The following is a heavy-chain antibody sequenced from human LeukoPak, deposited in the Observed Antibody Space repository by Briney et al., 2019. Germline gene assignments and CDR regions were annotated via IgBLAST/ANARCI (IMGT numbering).Heavy chain of an antibody. CDR3: ARVGFGFTMVRGVSSFDP. Sequence: SETLSLTCTVSGGSISSSSYYWGWIRQPPGKGLEWIGSIYYSGSTYYNPSLKSRVTISVDTSKNQFSLKLSSVTAADTAVYYCARVGFGFTMVRGVSSFDPWGQGTLVTVSS. D-gene: IGHD3-10*01. CDR2: IYYSGST. CDR1: GGSISSSSYY. J-gene: IGHJ5*02. V-gene: IGHV4-39*07.